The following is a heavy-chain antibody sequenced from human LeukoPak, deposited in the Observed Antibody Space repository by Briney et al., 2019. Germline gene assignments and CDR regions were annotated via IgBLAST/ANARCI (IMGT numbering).Heavy chain of an antibody. CDR2: KSFDGTNE. J-gene: IGHJ4*02. CDR3: AKAGAVVVVAAKYFDY. CDR1: GFIFSSYN. D-gene: IGHD2-15*01. V-gene: IGHV3-30*18. Sequence: GGSLRLSCAASGFIFSSYNMNWVRQAPDKGLEWVAVKSFDGTNEDSADSLQGRFIVSRDNSKNTLYLQMNSLRAEDTAVYYCAKAGAVVVVAAKYFDYWGQGTLVTVSS.